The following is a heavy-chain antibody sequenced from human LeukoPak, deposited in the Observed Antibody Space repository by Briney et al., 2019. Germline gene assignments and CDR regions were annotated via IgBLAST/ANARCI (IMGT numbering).Heavy chain of an antibody. CDR1: GYTFTSYG. CDR3: ARSIVVVPAAISDAFDI. D-gene: IGHD2-2*02. Sequence: GASVKVSCKASGYTFTSYGISWVRQAPGRGLEWMGGIIPIFGTANYAQKFQGRVTITTDESTSTAYMELSSLRSEDTAVYYCARSIVVVPAAISDAFDIWGQGTMVTVSS. V-gene: IGHV1-69*05. J-gene: IGHJ3*02. CDR2: IIPIFGTA.